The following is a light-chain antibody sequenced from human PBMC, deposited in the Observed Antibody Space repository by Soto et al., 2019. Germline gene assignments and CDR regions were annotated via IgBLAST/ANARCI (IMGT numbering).Light chain of an antibody. Sequence: DIQRTRGSSTLGGSVGDRGNMISVASQSISSYLNWYQQKPGKAPKLLIYAASSLQSGAPSRFRGSASGTDFPLTITSLQHEDFATYSGQKSYSTPRATFGPGTKVDIK. CDR2: AAS. J-gene: IGKJ3*01. CDR1: QSISSY. CDR3: QKSYSTPRAT. V-gene: IGKV1-39*01.